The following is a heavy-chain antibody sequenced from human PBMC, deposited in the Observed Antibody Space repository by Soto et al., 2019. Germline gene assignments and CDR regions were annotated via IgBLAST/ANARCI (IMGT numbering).Heavy chain of an antibody. J-gene: IGHJ3*02. V-gene: IGHV4-59*01. CDR3: ARVNTLAPKRKDVDI. CDR2: THYSGST. CDR1: EASMRRYF. Sequence: PETLCLTYTGSEASMRRYFWTWCRQPPGKGLEWIGYTHYSGSTNYNPSLKSRVTISVDTSKSQFSLNLNSVTAADTAVYDGARVNTLAPKRKDVDIWCQGTLVT. D-gene: IGHD2-15*01.